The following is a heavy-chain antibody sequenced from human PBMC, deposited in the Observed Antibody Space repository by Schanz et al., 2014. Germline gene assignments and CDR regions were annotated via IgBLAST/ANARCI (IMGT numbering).Heavy chain of an antibody. J-gene: IGHJ4*02. CDR2: IIPVLNIA. Sequence: QVQLVQSGAEVKKPGASVKVSCKASGYTFTSYSMHWVRQAPGQGLEWMGKIIPVLNIATYAQRFQGRVSITADTSTNTAYMELSSLTSEDTAVHYCARGRGFYDYWGQGPLVTVSS. CDR1: GYTFTSYS. D-gene: IGHD3-10*01. V-gene: IGHV1-69*09. CDR3: ARGRGFYDY.